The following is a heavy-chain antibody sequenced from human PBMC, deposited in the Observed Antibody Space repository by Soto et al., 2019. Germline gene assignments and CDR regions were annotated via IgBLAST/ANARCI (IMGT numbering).Heavy chain of an antibody. CDR3: AKDGSLFLTSSSIPSYFDY. CDR1: GFTFSSYA. D-gene: IGHD2-21*01. CDR2: ISGSGGST. Sequence: QPGGSLRLSCAASGFTFSSYAMSWVRQAPGKGLEWVSAISGSGGSTYYADSVKGRFTISRDNSKNTLYLQMNSLRAEDTAVYYCAKDGSLFLTSSSIPSYFDYWGQGTLVTVS. V-gene: IGHV3-23*01. J-gene: IGHJ4*02.